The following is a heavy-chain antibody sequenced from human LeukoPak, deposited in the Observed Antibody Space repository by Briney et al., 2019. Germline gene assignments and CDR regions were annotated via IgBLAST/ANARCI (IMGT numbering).Heavy chain of an antibody. CDR3: ARWVAVPVAIEGYYIDY. D-gene: IGHD2-2*01. V-gene: IGHV4-34*01. Sequence: SETLSLTCAVYGGSFSGYYWSWIRQPPGKGLEWIGEINHSGSTNYNPSLKSRVTISVDTSKNQFSLKLSSVTAADTAVYYCARWVAVPVAIEGYYIDYWGQGTLVTVSS. J-gene: IGHJ4*02. CDR1: GGSFSGYY. CDR2: INHSGST.